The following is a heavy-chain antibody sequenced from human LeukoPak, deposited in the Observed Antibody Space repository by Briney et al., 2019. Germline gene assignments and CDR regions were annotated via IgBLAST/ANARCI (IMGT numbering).Heavy chain of an antibody. CDR1: GFRIGSSW. J-gene: IGHJ1*01. CDR3: AREPAWGAIEY. CDR2: MNEDGSAT. V-gene: IGHV3-7*01. Sequence: GGSLRLSCAVSGFRIGSSWMSWVRQTPGKGLEWVADMNEDGSATYYVDSVKGRFTVSRDNAQNSVYLQMNSLRVEDTGVYYCAREPAWGAIEYCGQGTLVTVSS. D-gene: IGHD7-27*01.